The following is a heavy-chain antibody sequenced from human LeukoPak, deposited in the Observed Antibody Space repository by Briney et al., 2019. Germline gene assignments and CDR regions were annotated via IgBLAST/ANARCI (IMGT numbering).Heavy chain of an antibody. J-gene: IGHJ4*02. Sequence: GGSLRLSCAASGFSFSSYWMHWVRQVPGKGLVWVSRINTDGSDTKYADSVKGRFTISRDNAKNTLYLEMNSLRAEDTAVYYCASVRVESGSAANFGNWGQGTLVTVSS. CDR3: ASVRVESGSAANFGN. D-gene: IGHD3-10*02. CDR1: GFSFSSYW. V-gene: IGHV3-74*03. CDR2: INTDGSDT.